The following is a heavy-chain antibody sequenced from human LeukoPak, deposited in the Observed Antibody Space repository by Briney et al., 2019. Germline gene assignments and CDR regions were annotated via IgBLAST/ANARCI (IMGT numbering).Heavy chain of an antibody. Sequence: PGRSLRLSCAASGFTFSSYGMHWVRQAPGKGLEWVAFIRYDGGNKYYADSVKGRFTISRDNSKNTLYLQMNSLRTEDTAVYYCAKGGNGYSYGYFDYWGQGTLVTVSS. D-gene: IGHD5-18*01. V-gene: IGHV3-30*02. CDR1: GFTFSSYG. CDR2: IRYDGGNK. CDR3: AKGGNGYSYGYFDY. J-gene: IGHJ4*02.